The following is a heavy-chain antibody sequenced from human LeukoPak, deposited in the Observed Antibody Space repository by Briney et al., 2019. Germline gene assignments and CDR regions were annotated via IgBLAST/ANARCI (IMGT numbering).Heavy chain of an antibody. CDR1: GFSINTYT. J-gene: IGHJ5*02. V-gene: IGHV3-30*02. D-gene: IGHD3-10*01. CDR3: AKSVTMVRGVSSWFDP. CDR2: IRYDGSNK. Sequence: PGQSLRLSCDASGFSINTYTMHWVRQAPGKGLEGVAVIRYDGSNKYYADSVKGRFTISRDNSKNTLYLQMNSLGAEDTAVYYCAKSVTMVRGVSSWFDPWGQGTLVTVSS.